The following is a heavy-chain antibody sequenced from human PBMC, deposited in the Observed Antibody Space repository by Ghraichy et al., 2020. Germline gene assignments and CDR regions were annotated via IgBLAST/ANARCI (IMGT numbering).Heavy chain of an antibody. CDR2: ISSSSSYI. J-gene: IGHJ4*02. V-gene: IGHV3-21*01. D-gene: IGHD3-3*01. CDR3: ARENRAYYDFWSGYYGY. Sequence: GGSLRLSCAASGFTFSSYSMNWVRQAPGKGLEWVSSISSSSSYIYYADSVKGRFTISRDNAKNSLYLQMNSLRVEDTAVYYCARENRAYYDFWSGYYGYWGQGTLVTVSS. CDR1: GFTFSSYS.